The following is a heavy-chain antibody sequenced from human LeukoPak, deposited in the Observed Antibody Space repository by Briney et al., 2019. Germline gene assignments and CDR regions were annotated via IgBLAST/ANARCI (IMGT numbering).Heavy chain of an antibody. CDR3: ARRTVTTTHAFDI. CDR1: GGSISSGGYS. D-gene: IGHD4-17*01. CDR2: IYHSGST. V-gene: IGHV4-30-2*01. J-gene: IGHJ3*02. Sequence: SETLSLTCAISGGSISSGGYSWSWIRQPPGKGLEWIGYIYHSGSTYYNPSLKSRVTISVDRSKNQFSLKLSSVTAADTAVYYCARRTVTTTHAFDIWGQGTVVTVSS.